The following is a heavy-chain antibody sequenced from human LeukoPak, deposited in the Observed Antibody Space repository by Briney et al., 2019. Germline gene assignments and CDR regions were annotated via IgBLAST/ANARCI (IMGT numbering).Heavy chain of an antibody. D-gene: IGHD2-2*01. CDR3: ARDSRLYCSSTSCKYYYYYGMDV. J-gene: IGHJ6*02. Sequence: GASVKVSCKASGGTFSSYAISWVRQAPGQGLEWMGWISAYNGNTNYAQKLQGRVTMTTDTSTSTAYMELRSLRSDDTAVYYCARDSRLYCSSTSCKYYYYYGMDVWGQGTTVTVSS. CDR2: ISAYNGNT. V-gene: IGHV1-18*01. CDR1: GGTFSSYA.